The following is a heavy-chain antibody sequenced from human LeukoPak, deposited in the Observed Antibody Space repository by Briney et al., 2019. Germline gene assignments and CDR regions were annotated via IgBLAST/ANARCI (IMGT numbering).Heavy chain of an antibody. J-gene: IGHJ4*02. CDR3: TTGDS. CDR2: IKSKTDGGTT. Sequence: PGGSLRLSCAVSGVSGFTLSNAWVTWVRQAPGKGLEWVGRIKSKTDGGTTDYAASVKVRFTISRDDSKNTVYLQMNSLQSDDTAVYYCTTGDSWGQGTLVTVSS. V-gene: IGHV3-15*01. CDR1: GVSGFTLSNAW.